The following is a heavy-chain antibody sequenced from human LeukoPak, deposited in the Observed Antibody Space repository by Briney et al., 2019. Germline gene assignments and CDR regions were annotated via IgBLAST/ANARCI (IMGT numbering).Heavy chain of an antibody. CDR2: ISSSSSYI. Sequence: GGSLRLSGAASGFTFSSYSMNWVRQAPGKGLEWVSSISSSSSYIYYADSVKGRFTISRDNAKNSLYLQMNSLRAEDTAVYYCARCSSAKSFDYWGQGTLVIVSS. J-gene: IGHJ4*02. CDR3: ARCSSAKSFDY. CDR1: GFTFSSYS. V-gene: IGHV3-21*01. D-gene: IGHD6-6*01.